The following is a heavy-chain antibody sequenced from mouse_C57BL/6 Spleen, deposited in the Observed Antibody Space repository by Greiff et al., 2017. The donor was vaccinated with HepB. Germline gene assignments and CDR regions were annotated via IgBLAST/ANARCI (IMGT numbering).Heavy chain of an antibody. CDR3: ARGGAQAPFAY. V-gene: IGHV1-81*01. CDR2: IYPRSGNT. Sequence: QVQLQQSGAELARPGASVKLSCKASGYTFTSYGISWVKQRTGQGLEWIGEIYPRSGNTYYNEKFKGKATLTADKSSSTAYMELRSLTSEDSAFYFCARGGAQAPFAYWGQGTLVTVSA. CDR1: GYTFTSYG. J-gene: IGHJ3*01. D-gene: IGHD3-2*02.